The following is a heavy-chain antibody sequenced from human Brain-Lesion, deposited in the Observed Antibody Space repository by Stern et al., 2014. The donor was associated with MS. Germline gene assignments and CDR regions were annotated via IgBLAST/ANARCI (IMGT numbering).Heavy chain of an antibody. CDR1: GGSISSGGYY. CDR3: ARGRVVPGFQYYATDV. Sequence: VQLVESRPGLVKPSQTLSLSCTVSGGSISSGGYYWSWIRQPAGKGLEWIGRIFNSGSTSYNPFLQSRVTISIATPKNQFSLRLNSMTAADTAVYYCARGRVVPGFQYYATDVWGQGTTVIVSS. D-gene: IGHD2-2*01. CDR2: IFNSGST. V-gene: IGHV4-61*02. J-gene: IGHJ6*02.